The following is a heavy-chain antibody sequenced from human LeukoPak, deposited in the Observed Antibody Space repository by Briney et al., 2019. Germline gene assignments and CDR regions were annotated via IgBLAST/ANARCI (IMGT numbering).Heavy chain of an antibody. CDR1: GFTFSSYT. CDR3: ARGVTTFYSYYYYYYMDV. D-gene: IGHD2/OR15-2a*01. V-gene: IGHV3-21*01. J-gene: IGHJ6*03. Sequence: SGGSLRLSCAASGFTFSSYTMNWVRQAPGKGLVWVSSISSSSSYIYYADSVKGRFTISRDNAKNSLYLQMNSLRAEDTAVYYCARGVTTFYSYYYYYYMDVWGKGTTVTVSS. CDR2: ISSSSSYI.